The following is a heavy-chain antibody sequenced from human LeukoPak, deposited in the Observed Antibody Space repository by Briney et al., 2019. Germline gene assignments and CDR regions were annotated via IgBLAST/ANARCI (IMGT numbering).Heavy chain of an antibody. Sequence: PSETLSLTCTVSGDSITSSSYYWGWIRQPPGMGLEWIGTIYSYSGSTYYNPSLKSRVTISVDTSKNQFSLKLTSVTAADTAVYYCAASDMTTVTFFDYWGQGTLVTVSS. V-gene: IGHV4-39*01. D-gene: IGHD4-17*01. CDR1: GDSITSSSYY. CDR3: AASDMTTVTFFDY. J-gene: IGHJ4*02. CDR2: IYSYSGST.